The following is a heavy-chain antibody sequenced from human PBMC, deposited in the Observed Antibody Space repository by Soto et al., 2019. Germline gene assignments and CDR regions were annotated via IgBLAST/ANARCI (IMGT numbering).Heavy chain of an antibody. J-gene: IGHJ2*01. Sequence: EVQVVESGGGLVQPGGSLRLSCAASGFTLSSYWMSWVRQAPGKGLEWVANIKQDGSEKYYVDSVKGQFTISRDNAKNSVYLQMNSLRGEDTAVYFCARFSGPTWYFDLWGRGTLVTVSS. CDR3: ARFSGPTWYFDL. CDR2: IKQDGSEK. CDR1: GFTLSSYW. D-gene: IGHD1-26*01. V-gene: IGHV3-7*01.